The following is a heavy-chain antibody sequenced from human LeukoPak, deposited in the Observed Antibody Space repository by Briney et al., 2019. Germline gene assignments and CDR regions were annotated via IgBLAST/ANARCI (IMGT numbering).Heavy chain of an antibody. V-gene: IGHV1-46*01. CDR1: GYTY. Sequence: ASVKVSCKASGYTYMHWVRQAPGQGLEWMGIINPSGGSTSYAQKFQGRVTMTRDMSTSTVYMELSSLRSEDTAVYYCASLAGGNSESSDAFDIWGQGTMVTVSS. CDR3: ASLAGGNSESSDAFDI. CDR2: INPSGGST. D-gene: IGHD4-23*01. J-gene: IGHJ3*02.